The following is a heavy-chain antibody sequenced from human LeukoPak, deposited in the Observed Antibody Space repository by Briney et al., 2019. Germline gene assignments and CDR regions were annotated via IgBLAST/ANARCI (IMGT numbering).Heavy chain of an antibody. CDR2: IYHSGST. J-gene: IGHJ5*02. D-gene: IGHD2-2*01. Sequence: AETLSLTCAVSGYAISSGYDWGGIRQPPWKAREWIGSIYHSGSTYYNPSLKSRVTISVDTSKNQFSLKLSSVTAADTAVYYCARSPGVVVRLDWFDPWGQGTLVTVSS. CDR3: ARSPGVVVRLDWFDP. V-gene: IGHV4-38-2*01. CDR1: GYAISSGYD.